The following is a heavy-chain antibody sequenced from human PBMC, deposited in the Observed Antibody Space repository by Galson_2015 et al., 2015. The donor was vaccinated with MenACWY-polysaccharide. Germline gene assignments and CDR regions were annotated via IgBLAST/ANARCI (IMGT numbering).Heavy chain of an antibody. CDR1: GFSLGAWY. Sequence: SLRLSYAASGFSLGAWYMSWIRQAPGKGLEWVSYISKTGDSIYYADSARGRFTIFRDNARNSLFLQMNSLDAEDTAIYYCARGHYGLDVWGQGTTVTVSS. V-gene: IGHV3-11*01. J-gene: IGHJ6*02. CDR2: ISKTGDSI. CDR3: ARGHYGLDV.